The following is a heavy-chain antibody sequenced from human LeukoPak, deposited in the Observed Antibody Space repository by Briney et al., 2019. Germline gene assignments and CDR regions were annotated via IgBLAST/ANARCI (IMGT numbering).Heavy chain of an antibody. CDR2: IYYSGSS. V-gene: IGHV4-39*01. CDR3: ANSANYGGNSGYFDY. J-gene: IGHJ4*02. CDR1: GGSISSGDYY. Sequence: SQTLSLTCTVSGGSISSGDYYWGWIRQPPGKGLEWIGSIYYSGSSYYNPSLKSRVTIPVDTSKNQFSLKLSSVTAADTAVYYCANSANYGGNSGYFDYWGQGTLVTVSS. D-gene: IGHD4-23*01.